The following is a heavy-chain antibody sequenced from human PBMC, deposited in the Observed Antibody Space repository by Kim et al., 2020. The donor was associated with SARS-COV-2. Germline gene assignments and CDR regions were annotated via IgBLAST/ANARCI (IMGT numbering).Heavy chain of an antibody. J-gene: IGHJ4*02. CDR2: ISYDGSNK. CDR3: AKDITPYDYVWVSGCYFDY. Sequence: GGSLRLSCAASGCNFSSYGMHWVRQAPGKGLEWVAVISYDGSNKYYADSVKGRFTISRDNSKNTLYRQMNSLRAEDTAVYYCAKDITPYDYVWVSGCYFDYWGQGTLVTVSS. CDR1: GCNFSSYG. D-gene: IGHD3-16*01. V-gene: IGHV3-30*18.